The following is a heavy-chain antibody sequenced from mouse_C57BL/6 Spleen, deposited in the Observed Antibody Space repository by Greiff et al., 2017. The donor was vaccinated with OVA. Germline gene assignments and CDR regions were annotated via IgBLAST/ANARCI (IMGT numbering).Heavy chain of an antibody. D-gene: IGHD1-1*01. CDR1: GYTFTSYG. J-gene: IGHJ1*03. Sequence: QVHVKQSGAELARPGASVKLSCKASGYTFTSYGISWVKQRTGQGLEWIGEIYPRSGNTYYNEKFKGKATLTADKSSSTAYMELRSLTSEDSAVYFCARDDYYGSSYVGYCDVWGTGTTVTVSS. V-gene: IGHV1-81*01. CDR2: IYPRSGNT. CDR3: ARDDYYGSSYVGYCDV.